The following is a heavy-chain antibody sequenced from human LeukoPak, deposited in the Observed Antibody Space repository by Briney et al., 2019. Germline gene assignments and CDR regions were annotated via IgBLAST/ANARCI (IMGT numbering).Heavy chain of an antibody. CDR2: IKGKTDGGTT. CDR1: GFTFSNAW. J-gene: IGHJ4*02. V-gene: IGHV3-15*01. Sequence: PGGSLRLSCAASGFTFSNAWMNWVRQAPGKGLEWVGRIKGKTDGGTTDYAAPVKGRFTISRDDSKNTLYLQMNSLKTEDTAVYYCQSPVATGTTDYWGQGTRVTVSS. CDR3: QSPVATGTTDY. D-gene: IGHD1-1*01.